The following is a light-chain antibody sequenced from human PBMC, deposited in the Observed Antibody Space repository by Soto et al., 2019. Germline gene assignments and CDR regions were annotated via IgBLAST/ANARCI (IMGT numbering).Light chain of an antibody. Sequence: DIQMTQSPSNLSASVGDGVTITCRASQSVSSWLAWYQQKPGEAPKLLIYKASSLESGVPSRFSGSGSGTEFTLTISSLQPDDFATYYCQQYNSYPLTVGGGTKVEIK. CDR3: QQYNSYPLT. V-gene: IGKV1-5*03. J-gene: IGKJ4*01. CDR1: QSVSSW. CDR2: KAS.